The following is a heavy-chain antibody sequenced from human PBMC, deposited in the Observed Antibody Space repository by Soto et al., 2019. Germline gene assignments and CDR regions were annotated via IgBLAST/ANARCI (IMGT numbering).Heavy chain of an antibody. CDR2: INHSGST. Sequence: SETLSLTCAGYGGSFSGYYWGWIRQPPGKGLEWIGEINHSGSTNYNPSLKSRVTVSVDATKTQSALILTSGTAADTAVEYCARGHGYSSSWYYWGQGTLVTVSS. V-gene: IGHV4-34*01. D-gene: IGHD6-13*01. J-gene: IGHJ4*02. CDR1: GGSFSGYY. CDR3: ARGHGYSSSWYY.